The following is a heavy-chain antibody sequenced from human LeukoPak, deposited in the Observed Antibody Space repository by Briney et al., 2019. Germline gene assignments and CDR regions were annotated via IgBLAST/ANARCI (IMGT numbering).Heavy chain of an antibody. Sequence: PGGSLRLSCAASGFSLRAYDLIWVRQAPGKGLDWVSIINGGGDIMMYEDSVKGRFTISRDNSKNTFYLQMNSLRVEDTAVYYCAKFLPTHIVVANYYFDYWGQGTLVTVSS. V-gene: IGHV3-23*01. CDR1: GFSLRAYD. D-gene: IGHD2-21*01. CDR3: AKFLPTHIVVANYYFDY. J-gene: IGHJ4*02. CDR2: INGGGDIM.